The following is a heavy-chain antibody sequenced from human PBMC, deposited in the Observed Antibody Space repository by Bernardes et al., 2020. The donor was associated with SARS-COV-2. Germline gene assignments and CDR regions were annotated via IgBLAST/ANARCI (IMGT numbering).Heavy chain of an antibody. D-gene: IGHD2-15*01. CDR2: INPNSGGT. Sequence: ASMKVSCKASGYTFTGYYMHWVRQAPGQGLEWMGWINPNSGGTNYAQKFQGRVTMTRDTSISTAYMELSRLRSDDTAVYNCARDHCSGGRCYSVWFDPWGQGTLVTVSS. CDR1: GYTFTGYY. V-gene: IGHV1-2*02. J-gene: IGHJ5*02. CDR3: ARDHCSGGRCYSVWFDP.